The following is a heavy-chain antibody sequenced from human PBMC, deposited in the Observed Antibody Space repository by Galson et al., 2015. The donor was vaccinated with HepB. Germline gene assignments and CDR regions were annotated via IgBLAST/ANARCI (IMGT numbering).Heavy chain of an antibody. Sequence: SLRLSCAASGFTFSSYAMHWVRQAPGKGLEWVAVISYDGSNKYYADSVKGRFTISRDNSKNTLYLQMNSLRAEDTAVYYCARDHRFAQEYYDFWSGYYTPTPDLSTSYGMDVWGQGTTVTVSS. V-gene: IGHV3-30-3*01. CDR2: ISYDGSNK. CDR1: GFTFSSYA. J-gene: IGHJ6*02. CDR3: ARDHRFAQEYYDFWSGYYTPTPDLSTSYGMDV. D-gene: IGHD3-3*01.